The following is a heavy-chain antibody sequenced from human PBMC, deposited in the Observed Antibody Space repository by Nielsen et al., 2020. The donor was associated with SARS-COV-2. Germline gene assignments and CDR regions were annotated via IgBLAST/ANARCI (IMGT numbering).Heavy chain of an antibody. V-gene: IGHV3-73*01. CDR2: IRSKANSYAT. D-gene: IGHD6-19*01. Sequence: VRQMPGKGLEWVGRIRSKANSYATAYAASVKGRFTISRDDSKNTAYLQMNSLRAEDTAVYYCAKLRYSSGWYVDWGPDYWGQGTLVTVSS. CDR3: AKLRYSSGWYVDWGPDY. J-gene: IGHJ4*02.